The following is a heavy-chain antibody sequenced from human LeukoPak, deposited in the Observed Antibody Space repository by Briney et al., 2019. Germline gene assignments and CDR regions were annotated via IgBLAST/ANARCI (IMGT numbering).Heavy chain of an antibody. Sequence: PGGSLRLSCAVSGFTFSNYGMHWVRHTPGKGLEWVAFIQSDGTYKYYADSVRGRFTISRDNSKNTLYLQMNSLRAEDTAVYYCAKGGDGYNKPDYWGQGTLVTVSS. D-gene: IGHD5-24*01. V-gene: IGHV3-30*02. CDR2: IQSDGTYK. J-gene: IGHJ4*02. CDR3: AKGGDGYNKPDY. CDR1: GFTFSNYG.